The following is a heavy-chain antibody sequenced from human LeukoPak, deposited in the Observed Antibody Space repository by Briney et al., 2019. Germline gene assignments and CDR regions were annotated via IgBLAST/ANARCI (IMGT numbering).Heavy chain of an antibody. V-gene: IGHV3-30-3*01. CDR3: ARGRGSYSADY. J-gene: IGHJ4*02. CDR2: LSYDGSNE. CDR1: RFTFSNYP. Sequence: GRSLRLSCAASRFTFSNYPMHWVRQAPGKGLEWVALLSYDGSNEYYADSVKGRFTISRDNSKNTLYLQTNSLRAEDTAVYYCARGRGSYSADYWGQGTLVTVSS. D-gene: IGHD1-26*01.